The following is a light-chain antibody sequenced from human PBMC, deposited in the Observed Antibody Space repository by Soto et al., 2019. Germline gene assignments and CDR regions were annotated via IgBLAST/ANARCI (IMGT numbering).Light chain of an antibody. J-gene: IGKJ2*01. CDR2: EAS. CDR3: QQYNTYNT. CDR1: QSIGNR. Sequence: DIQMTQSPSTLSASVGDRVTITCRASQSIGNRLAWYQQRPGKATNLLIYEASTLESGVPSRFSGSVYETDFTLTISRLQPDDFATYYCQQYNTYNTFGQGTKLEIK. V-gene: IGKV1-5*03.